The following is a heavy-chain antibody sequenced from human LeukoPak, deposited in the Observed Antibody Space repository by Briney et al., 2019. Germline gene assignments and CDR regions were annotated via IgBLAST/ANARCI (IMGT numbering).Heavy chain of an antibody. D-gene: IGHD1-26*01. CDR3: ARALGYYYYYYMDV. Sequence: GASVKVSCKASGYTFTSQDISWVRQATGQGLEWMGWMNVNSGNTGYAQKFQGRVTMTRDTSITTAYMELNSLRYEDTAVYYCARALGYYYYYYMDVWGKGTTVTVSS. J-gene: IGHJ6*03. CDR1: GYTFTSQD. CDR2: MNVNSGNT. V-gene: IGHV1-8*01.